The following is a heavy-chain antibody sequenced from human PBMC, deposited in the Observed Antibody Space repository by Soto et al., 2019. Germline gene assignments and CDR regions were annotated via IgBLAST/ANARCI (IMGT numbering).Heavy chain of an antibody. CDR1: GYTFTSYD. V-gene: IGHV1-8*01. Sequence: ASVKVSCKASGYTFTSYDINWVRQATGQGLEWMGWMNPNSGNTGYAQKFQGRVTMTRNTSISTAYMELSSLRSEDTAVYYCAXSIAAAGTFYYYYGMDVWGQGTTVTVSS. CDR3: AXSIAAAGTFYYYYGMDV. CDR2: MNPNSGNT. D-gene: IGHD6-13*01. J-gene: IGHJ6*02.